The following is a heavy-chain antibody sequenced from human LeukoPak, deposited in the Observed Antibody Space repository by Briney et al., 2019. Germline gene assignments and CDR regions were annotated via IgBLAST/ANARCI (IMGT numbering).Heavy chain of an antibody. J-gene: IGHJ4*02. V-gene: IGHV3-15*01. CDR1: GFTFSNAW. Sequence: GGSLRLSCAASGFTFSNAWMSWVRQPPGKGLEWVGRIKSNNDGATTHYAAPVKGRFTISRDDSKNKLYLQLNSLKTEDTAVYYCAHLPYYYETSRDYWGQGTLVTVSS. CDR2: IKSNNDGATT. D-gene: IGHD3-22*01. CDR3: AHLPYYYETSRDY.